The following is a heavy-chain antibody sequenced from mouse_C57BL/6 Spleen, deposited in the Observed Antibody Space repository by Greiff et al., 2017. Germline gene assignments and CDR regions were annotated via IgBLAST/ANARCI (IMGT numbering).Heavy chain of an antibody. J-gene: IGHJ3*01. D-gene: IGHD1-1*01. CDR2: ISYDGSN. Sequence: VQLKESGPGLVKPSQSLSLTCSVTGYSITSGYFWTWIRQLPGNNLGWMGYISYDGSNNYNPSLNNRLSITRDTSKNQFFLKLNSVTTEDTAKSYCARNYYGSSAPFAYWGQGTLVTVSA. V-gene: IGHV3-6*01. CDR1: GYSITSGYF. CDR3: ARNYYGSSAPFAY.